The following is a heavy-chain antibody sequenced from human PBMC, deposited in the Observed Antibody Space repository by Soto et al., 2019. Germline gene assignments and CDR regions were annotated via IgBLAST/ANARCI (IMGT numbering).Heavy chain of an antibody. J-gene: IGHJ4*02. CDR2: IDSDDGKT. CDR1: GFTFSSYA. V-gene: IGHV3-23*01. Sequence: VHLLESGGGLIQPGGSLRLSCAASGFTFSSYAMNWVRQGPGTGLEWVAVIDSDDGKTYYANAVKGRFSISRDNSKNTLFLRMNSLRVEDTATYYCVKAGYTSGLLWGQGTLVTV. D-gene: IGHD6-25*01. CDR3: VKAGYTSGLL.